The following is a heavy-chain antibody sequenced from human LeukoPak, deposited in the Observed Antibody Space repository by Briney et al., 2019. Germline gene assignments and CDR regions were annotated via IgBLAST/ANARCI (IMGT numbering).Heavy chain of an antibody. CDR1: GFTFSSYA. D-gene: IGHD2-15*01. CDR2: ISGSGGST. J-gene: IGHJ4*02. CDR3: ARSEYCSGGSCPIDY. Sequence: GGSLRLSCAASGFTFSSYAMSWVRQAPGKGLEWVSAISGSGGSTYYADSVKGRFTISRDSAKNSLYLQMNSLRAEDTAVYYCARSEYCSGGSCPIDYWGQGTLVTVSS. V-gene: IGHV3-23*01.